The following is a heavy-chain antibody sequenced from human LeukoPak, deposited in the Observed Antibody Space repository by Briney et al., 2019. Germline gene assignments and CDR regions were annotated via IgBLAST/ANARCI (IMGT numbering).Heavy chain of an antibody. CDR1: GGSISSSSAY. Sequence: SETLSLTCTVSGGSISSSSAYWGWIRQPPGKGLEWIGSIYYSKNTYYNPSLKSRVTISADTSKNQFSLTLGSVSATHTAVYYCVSPRGSSYGYLDYGGKGTLATVSS. CDR2: IYYSKNT. V-gene: IGHV4-39*01. D-gene: IGHD5-18*01. J-gene: IGHJ4*02. CDR3: VSPRGSSYGYLDY.